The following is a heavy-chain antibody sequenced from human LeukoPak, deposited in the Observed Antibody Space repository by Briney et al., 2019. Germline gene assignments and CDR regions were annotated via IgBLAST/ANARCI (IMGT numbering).Heavy chain of an antibody. Sequence: GGSLRLSCAASGFTFSSYAMSWVRQAPGKGMEWVSAISGSGGSTYYADSVKGRFTISRDNSKNTLYLQMNSLRAEDTAVYYCAKDRGYYDSSGYNDYLGQGTLVTVSS. D-gene: IGHD3-22*01. CDR3: AKDRGYYDSSGYNDY. CDR1: GFTFSSYA. V-gene: IGHV3-23*01. CDR2: ISGSGGST. J-gene: IGHJ4*02.